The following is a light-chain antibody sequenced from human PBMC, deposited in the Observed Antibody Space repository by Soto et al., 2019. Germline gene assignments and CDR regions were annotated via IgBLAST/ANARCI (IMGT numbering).Light chain of an antibody. Sequence: DIQMTQSPSSLSSSVGDRVTLTCRASQSISSYLNWYKQKPGKAPKLLIYAASSLQSGVPSRFSGSGSGTDFTLTISSLQPEDFATYYCLQDYNYPLTFGQGTKVDIK. CDR3: LQDYNYPLT. J-gene: IGKJ1*01. CDR2: AAS. V-gene: IGKV1-39*01. CDR1: QSISSY.